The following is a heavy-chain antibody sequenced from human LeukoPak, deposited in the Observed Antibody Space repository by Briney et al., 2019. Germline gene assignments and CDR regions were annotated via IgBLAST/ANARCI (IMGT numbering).Heavy chain of an antibody. CDR1: GGSLTTHY. CDR3: ARSYYDILTGYGGLNWFDP. CDR2: ISYIGST. V-gene: IGHV4-59*11. Sequence: PSETLSLTCTVSGGSLTTHYWSWIRQPPGKGLEWIGYISYIGSTNYNPSLKSRVTISVDTSKNQFSLKLSSVTAADTAAYYCARSYYDILTGYGGLNWFDPWGQGTLVTVSS. D-gene: IGHD3-9*01. J-gene: IGHJ5*02.